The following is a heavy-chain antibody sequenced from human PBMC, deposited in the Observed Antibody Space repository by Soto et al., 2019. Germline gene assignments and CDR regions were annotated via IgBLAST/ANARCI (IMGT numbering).Heavy chain of an antibody. J-gene: IGHJ6*03. Sequence: GGSLRLSCAASGFTFSSYSMNWVRQAPGKGLGWVSSISSSSSYIYYADSVKGRFTISRDNAKNSLYLQMNSLRAEDTAVYYCARDPNFWSGHNSMDVWGKGTTVTVSS. CDR2: ISSSSSYI. CDR3: ARDPNFWSGHNSMDV. D-gene: IGHD3-3*01. CDR1: GFTFSSYS. V-gene: IGHV3-21*01.